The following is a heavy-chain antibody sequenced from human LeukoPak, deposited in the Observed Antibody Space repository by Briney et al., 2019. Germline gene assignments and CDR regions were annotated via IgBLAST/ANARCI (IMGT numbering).Heavy chain of an antibody. CDR3: ARAVGMLLSSPFDS. D-gene: IGHD3-10*01. Sequence: PGGSLRLSWAASGFTFSSYSMNWVRQAPGEWLEWVSSISNSSNYIYNADSVKGRFTISRDNAKNSLYLQMTSLRAEDTAVYYCARAVGMLLSSPFDSWGQGTLVTVSS. J-gene: IGHJ4*02. V-gene: IGHV3-21*01. CDR1: GFTFSSYS. CDR2: ISNSSNYI.